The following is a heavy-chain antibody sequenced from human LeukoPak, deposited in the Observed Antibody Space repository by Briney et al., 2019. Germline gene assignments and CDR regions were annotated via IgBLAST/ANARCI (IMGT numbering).Heavy chain of an antibody. D-gene: IGHD3-3*01. V-gene: IGHV1-69*01. CDR2: IIPIFGTA. CDR3: ARNRITIFGVVIIPNNWFDP. J-gene: IGHJ5*02. Sequence: SVKVSCKASGGTFSSYAISWVRQAPGQGLEWMGGIIPIFGTANYAQKFQGRVTITADESTSTAYMELSSLRSEDTAVYYCARNRITIFGVVIIPNNWFDPWGQGTLVTISS. CDR1: GGTFSSYA.